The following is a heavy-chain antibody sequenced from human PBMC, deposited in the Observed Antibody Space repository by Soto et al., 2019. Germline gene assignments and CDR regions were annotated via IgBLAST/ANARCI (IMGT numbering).Heavy chain of an antibody. CDR1: GFTFSSYW. CDR3: ARDRGWSLFDY. J-gene: IGHJ4*02. CDR2: TNSDGSDT. Sequence: SLRLSCAASGFTFSSYWMHWVRQAPGKGLVWVSRTNSDGSDTSYADSVKGRFTISRDNAKNTLYLQMNSLRAEDTAVYYCARDRGWSLFDYWGQGTLVTVSS. V-gene: IGHV3-74*01. D-gene: IGHD6-19*01.